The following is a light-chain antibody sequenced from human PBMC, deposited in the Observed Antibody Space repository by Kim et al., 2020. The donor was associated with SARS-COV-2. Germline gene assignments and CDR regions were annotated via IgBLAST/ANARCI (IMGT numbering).Light chain of an antibody. V-gene: IGLV3-1*01. Sequence: EAPGETASITCSGEKLGDKYACWYQQKPGQSPVLVIYQDSKRPSGIPERFSGSNSGNTATLTISGTQAMDEADYYYQAWDSSTVVFGGGTQLTVL. J-gene: IGLJ2*01. CDR2: QDS. CDR3: QAWDSSTVV. CDR1: KLGDKY.